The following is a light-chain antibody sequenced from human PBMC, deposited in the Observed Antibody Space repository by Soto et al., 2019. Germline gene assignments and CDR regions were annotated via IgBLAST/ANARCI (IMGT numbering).Light chain of an antibody. V-gene: IGKV1-39*01. J-gene: IGKJ1*01. CDR2: AAS. CDR3: QQSCSNTLT. CDR1: QSISTY. Sequence: DIQLTQSPSSLSASVVDRATITCLASQSISTYLHWYQHKPGKAPQLLIYAASSMEGGVPSRFSGSGSGTDFTLTISSLQPEDFAAYYCQQSCSNTLTFGHGTKVDIK.